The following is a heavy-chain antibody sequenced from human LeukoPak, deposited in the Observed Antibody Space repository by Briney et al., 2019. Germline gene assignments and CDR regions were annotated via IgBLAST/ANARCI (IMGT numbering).Heavy chain of an antibody. CDR1: GGTFSSYA. D-gene: IGHD6-6*01. Sequence: GASVKVSCKASGGTFSSYAISWVRQAPGQGLEWMGGIIPIFGTANYAQKFQGRVTITADESTSTAYMELSSLRSEDTAVYYCARDQGGIAARAAAPEYYYYYYYMDVWGKGTTVTVSS. J-gene: IGHJ6*03. CDR2: IIPIFGTA. V-gene: IGHV1-69*13. CDR3: ARDQGGIAARAAAPEYYYYYYYMDV.